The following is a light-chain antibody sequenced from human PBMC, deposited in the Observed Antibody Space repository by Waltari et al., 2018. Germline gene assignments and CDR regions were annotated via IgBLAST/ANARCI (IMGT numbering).Light chain of an antibody. CDR2: AAS. Sequence: EIQMTQSPSSLSASVGDRVTITCRASQSISSYLNWYQQKPGKAPKLLIYAASSLQSGVPSRFSGSGSGTDFTLTISSLQPEDFATYFCQQTYIAPLTFGGGTKVDI. CDR3: QQTYIAPLT. CDR1: QSISSY. J-gene: IGKJ4*01. V-gene: IGKV1-39*01.